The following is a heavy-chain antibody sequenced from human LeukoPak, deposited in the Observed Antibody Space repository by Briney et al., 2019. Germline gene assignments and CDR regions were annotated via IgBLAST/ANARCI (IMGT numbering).Heavy chain of an antibody. V-gene: IGHV3-64*01. Sequence: GGSLRLSCAASGFTFSYYAMHWVRQAPGKGLEYVSTISSNGLTTYYGNSVKGRFTISRDNSKNTLSLQMNSLRAEDTAVYYCAKFRSGWYPKRDKSDAFDIWGQGTMVTVSS. D-gene: IGHD6-19*01. CDR2: ISSNGLTT. CDR3: AKFRSGWYPKRDKSDAFDI. J-gene: IGHJ3*02. CDR1: GFTFSYYA.